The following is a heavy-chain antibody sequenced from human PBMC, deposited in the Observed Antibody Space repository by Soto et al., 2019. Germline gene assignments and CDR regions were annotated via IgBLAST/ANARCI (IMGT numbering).Heavy chain of an antibody. CDR1: GFIFSSYA. Sequence: PGGSLRLSCAASGFIFSSYAMVWVRQTPGRGLQWVSLISNSGGDRHYGDSVKGRLTIARDNSKNMLYLQMNSLRAEDTAIYFCAKTHPLTGTFDYWGQGTLVTVSS. V-gene: IGHV3-23*01. CDR2: ISNSGGDR. D-gene: IGHD3-9*01. CDR3: AKTHPLTGTFDY. J-gene: IGHJ4*02.